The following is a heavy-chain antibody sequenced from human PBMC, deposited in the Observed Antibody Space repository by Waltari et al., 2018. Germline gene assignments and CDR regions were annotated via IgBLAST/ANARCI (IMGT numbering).Heavy chain of an antibody. CDR1: GYISSSPW. D-gene: IGHD2-2*01. J-gene: IGHJ3*01. CDR3: ARHTDAAVATRSAFDL. V-gene: IGHV5-10-1*03. Sequence: DVQLIQSGAEVKKPGESLRIFCKATGYISSSPWIYRVRQTPGKCLEWMGKIDPSDSYTNYRPSFQGLVTMSADKSLDTAYLQWSALKASDTGMYYCARHTDAAVATRSAFDLWGQGTMVTVST. CDR2: IDPSDSYT.